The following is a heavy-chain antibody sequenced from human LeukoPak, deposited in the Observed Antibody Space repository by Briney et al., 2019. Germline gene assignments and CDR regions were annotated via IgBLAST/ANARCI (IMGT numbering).Heavy chain of an antibody. Sequence: GGSLRLSCAASGFTFSSYAMSWVRQAPGKGLEWVSAISGSGGSTYYADSVKGRFTISRDNSKNTLYLQMNSLRAEDTAVYYCARDCIGCHGFDCWGQGTLVTVSS. CDR1: GFTFSSYA. CDR3: ARDCIGCHGFDC. V-gene: IGHV3-23*01. J-gene: IGHJ4*02. D-gene: IGHD1-26*01. CDR2: ISGSGGST.